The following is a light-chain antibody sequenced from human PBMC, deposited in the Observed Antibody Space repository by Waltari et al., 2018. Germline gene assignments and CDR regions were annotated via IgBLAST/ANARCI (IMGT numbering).Light chain of an antibody. J-gene: IGLJ2*01. CDR2: AVS. CDR3: SSYAGSSKGV. Sequence: QSALTQPASVYGSPGQSITIPCTGTSRAVGNYKRVSWYQQHPGKAPKLMIYAVSKRPSGVSDRFSGSKSGDMASLTISGLQPEDEAEYFCSSYAGSSKGVFGGGTKVTVL. CDR1: SRAVGNYKR. V-gene: IGLV2-23*02.